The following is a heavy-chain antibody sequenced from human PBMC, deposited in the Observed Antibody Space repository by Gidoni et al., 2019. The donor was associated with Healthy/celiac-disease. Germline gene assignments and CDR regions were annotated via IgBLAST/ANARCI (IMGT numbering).Heavy chain of an antibody. V-gene: IGHV3-30*03. CDR1: GFTFRSYG. CDR2: ISYDGSNK. CDR3: ADGSTDPYSRVPGVY. D-gene: IGHD6-13*01. J-gene: IGHJ4*02. Sequence: QVQLVESGGGVVQPGRSLRLSCAASGFTFRSYGMHWVRQAPGKGLEWVAVISYDGSNKYYADSVKGRFTISRDNSKNTLYLQMNSLRAEDTAVYYCADGSTDPYSRVPGVYWGQGTLVTVSS.